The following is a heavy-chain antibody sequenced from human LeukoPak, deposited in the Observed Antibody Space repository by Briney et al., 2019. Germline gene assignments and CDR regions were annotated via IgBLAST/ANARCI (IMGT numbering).Heavy chain of an antibody. D-gene: IGHD3-10*01. V-gene: IGHV3-74*01. J-gene: IGHJ4*02. Sequence: PGGSLRLSCAASGFTLSSYWMHWVRQAPGKGLVWVSRMNSDGSNRNYANSVKGRFTISRDRSKNTMYMQMNSLRAEDTAVYYCARGGSQPITMHVFDYWGQGTLVSVSS. CDR1: GFTLSSYW. CDR2: MNSDGSNR. CDR3: ARGGSQPITMHVFDY.